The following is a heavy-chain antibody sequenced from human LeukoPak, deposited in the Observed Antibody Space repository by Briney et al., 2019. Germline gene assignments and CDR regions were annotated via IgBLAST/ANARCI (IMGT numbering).Heavy chain of an antibody. CDR3: ARDNHYYDSSGYYYNDAFDI. V-gene: IGHV4-59*11. J-gene: IGHJ3*02. CDR1: GGSISSHY. CDR2: IYYSGST. Sequence: SETLSLTCTVPGGSISSHYWSWIRQPPGKGLEWIGYIYYSGSTNYNPSLKSRVTISVDTSKNQFSLKLSSVTAADTAVYYCARDNHYYDSSGYYYNDAFDIWGQGTMVTVSS. D-gene: IGHD3-22*01.